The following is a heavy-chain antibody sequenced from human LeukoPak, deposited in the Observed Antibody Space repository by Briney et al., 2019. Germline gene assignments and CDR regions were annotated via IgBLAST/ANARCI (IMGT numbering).Heavy chain of an antibody. D-gene: IGHD6-13*01. CDR2: ISGSGGST. V-gene: IGHV3-23*01. Sequence: GGSLRLSCAASGFTFSGYAMSWVRQAPGKGLEWVSAISGSGGSTYYADSVKGRFTISRDNSKNTLYLQMNSLRAEDTAVYYCAKNKIAAAGPYYFDYWGQGTLVTVSS. J-gene: IGHJ4*02. CDR1: GFTFSGYA. CDR3: AKNKIAAAGPYYFDY.